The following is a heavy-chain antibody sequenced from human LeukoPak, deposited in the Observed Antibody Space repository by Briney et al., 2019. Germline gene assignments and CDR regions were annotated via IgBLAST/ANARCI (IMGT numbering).Heavy chain of an antibody. CDR1: GGSITSANW. J-gene: IGHJ6*03. CDR3: ARDANGSDLHYYHMDV. D-gene: IGHD6-25*01. CDR2: IYHTGNT. V-gene: IGHV4-4*02. Sequence: TTSGTLSLTCAVSGGSITSANWWSWVRQSPGQGLEWIGEIYHTGNTNYNPSLNSRVSISLDTSKNQFSLRLTSVTAADTAVYFCARDANGSDLHYYHMDVWGKGTTVTISS.